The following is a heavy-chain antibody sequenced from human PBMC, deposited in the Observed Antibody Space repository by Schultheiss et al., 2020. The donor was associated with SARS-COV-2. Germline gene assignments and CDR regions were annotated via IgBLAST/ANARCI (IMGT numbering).Heavy chain of an antibody. V-gene: IGHV3-9*01. J-gene: IGHJ4*02. CDR3: AKDIRAGYSSSWGYYFDY. D-gene: IGHD6-13*01. CDR1: GFTFNSYP. Sequence: SLKISCAASGFTFNSYPMSWVRQAPGKGLEWVSGISWNSGSIGYADSVKGRFTISRDNAKNSLYLQMNSLRAEDTALYYCAKDIRAGYSSSWGYYFDYWGQGTLVTVSS. CDR2: ISWNSGSI.